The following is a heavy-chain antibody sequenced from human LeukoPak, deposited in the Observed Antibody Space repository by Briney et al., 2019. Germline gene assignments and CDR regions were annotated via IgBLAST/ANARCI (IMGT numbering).Heavy chain of an antibody. CDR1: GYTFTSYG. CDR3: ARDRQHDYVWGSYRPFDY. Sequence: GASVKVSCKASGYTFTSYGISWVRQAPGQGLEWMGWISAYNGNTNYAQKLQGRVTMTTDTSTSTAYMELRSLRSDDTAVYYCARDRQHDYVWGSYRPFDYWGQGTLVTVSS. V-gene: IGHV1-18*01. CDR2: ISAYNGNT. D-gene: IGHD3-16*02. J-gene: IGHJ4*02.